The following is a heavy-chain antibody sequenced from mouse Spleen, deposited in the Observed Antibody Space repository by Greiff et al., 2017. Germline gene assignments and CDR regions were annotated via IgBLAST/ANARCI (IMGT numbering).Heavy chain of an antibody. V-gene: IGHV5-6*01. CDR3: ARLGSLFAY. Sequence: EVQLVESGGDLVKPGGSLKLSCAASGFTFSSYGMSWVRQTPDKRLEWVATISSGGSYTYYPDSVKGRFTISRDNAKNTLYLQMSSLKSEDTAMYYCARLGSLFAYWGQGTLVTVSA. CDR1: GFTFSSYG. CDR2: ISSGGSYT. D-gene: IGHD6-5*01. J-gene: IGHJ3*01.